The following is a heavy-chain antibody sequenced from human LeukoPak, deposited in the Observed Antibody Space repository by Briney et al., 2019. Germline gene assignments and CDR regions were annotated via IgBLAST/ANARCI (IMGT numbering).Heavy chain of an antibody. CDR1: GGSISSNY. J-gene: IGHJ5*02. D-gene: IGHD3-9*01. CDR2: IYYSGIT. CDR3: ARVSKLPGNILRYFDWSTNNWFDP. V-gene: IGHV4-59*01. Sequence: SETLSLTCTVSGGSISSNYWTWIRQPPGKGLEWIGYIYYSGITNYNPSLKSRVTISVDTSKNQFSLKLSSVTAADTAVYYCARVSKLPGNILRYFDWSTNNWFDPWGQGTLVTVSS.